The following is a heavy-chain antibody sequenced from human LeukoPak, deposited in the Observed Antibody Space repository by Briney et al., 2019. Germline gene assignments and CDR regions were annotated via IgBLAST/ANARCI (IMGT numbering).Heavy chain of an antibody. J-gene: IGHJ3*02. CDR1: RFTFSSYG. V-gene: IGHV3-30*02. CDR2: IRYDGSNK. Sequence: PGGSLRLSCAASRFTFSSYGMHWVRQAPGKGLEWVAFIRYDGSNKYYAESVKGRFTISRDNGRNTMYLQMNSLRVEDTANYYCAKDTLTSSWPGDTFDIWGQGTVVTVSS. CDR3: AKDTLTSSWPGDTFDI. D-gene: IGHD6-13*01.